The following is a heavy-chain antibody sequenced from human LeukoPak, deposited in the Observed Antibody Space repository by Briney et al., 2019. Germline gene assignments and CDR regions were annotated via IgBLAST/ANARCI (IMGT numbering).Heavy chain of an antibody. J-gene: IGHJ3*01. CDR2: IRIKAYGGTT. D-gene: IGHD3/OR15-3a*01. CDR1: GFTFGDYA. V-gene: IGHV3-49*04. Sequence: GGSLRLSCTASGFTFGDYAMSWVRQAPGKGLEWVGFIRIKAYGGTTEYAASVKGRFTISRDDSKSIAYLQMNSLKTEDTAVYYCTRVGWDWGDAFDLWGQGTMVTVSS. CDR3: TRVGWDWGDAFDL.